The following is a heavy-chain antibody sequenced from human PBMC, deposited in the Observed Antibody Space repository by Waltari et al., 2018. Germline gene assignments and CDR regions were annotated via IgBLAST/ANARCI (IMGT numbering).Heavy chain of an antibody. D-gene: IGHD3-16*01. J-gene: IGHJ4*02. Sequence: QLQLQESGPGLVKPSETLSLTCTVSGGSISSSSYYWGWIRQPPGKGLEWIGSIYYSGSTYYNPSLKRRVTISVDTSKNQFSLKLSSVTAADTAVYYCARDGELGDGGVNYFDYWGQGTLVTVSS. CDR2: IYYSGST. CDR1: GGSISSSSYY. CDR3: ARDGELGDGGVNYFDY. V-gene: IGHV4-39*07.